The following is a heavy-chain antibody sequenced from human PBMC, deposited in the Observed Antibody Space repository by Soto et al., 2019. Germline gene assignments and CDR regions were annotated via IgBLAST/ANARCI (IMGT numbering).Heavy chain of an antibody. CDR1: GGSISSGGYS. CDR2: IYHSGST. J-gene: IGHJ4*02. V-gene: IGHV4-30-2*01. CDR3: ASNYGGNVGPYYFDY. Sequence: SDTLSLTCAVSGGSISSGGYSWSWIRQPPGKGLEWIGYIYHSGSTYYNPSLKSRVTISVDRSKNQFSLKLSSVTAADTAVYYCASNYGGNVGPYYFDYWGQGTLVTVSS. D-gene: IGHD4-17*01.